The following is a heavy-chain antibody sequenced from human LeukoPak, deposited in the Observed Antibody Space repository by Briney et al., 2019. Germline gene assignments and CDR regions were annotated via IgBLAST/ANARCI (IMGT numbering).Heavy chain of an antibody. CDR1: GFTVSSNY. D-gene: IGHD5-24*01. J-gene: IGHJ6*03. V-gene: IGHV3-66*02. CDR3: ARDFRGVDGYNYYYYYMDV. Sequence: GGSLRLSCAASGFTVSSNYMSWVRQAPGKGLEWVPVIYSGGSTYYADSVKGRFTISRDNSKNTLYLQMNSLRAEDTAVYYCARDFRGVDGYNYYYYYMDVRGKGTTVTVSS. CDR2: IYSGGST.